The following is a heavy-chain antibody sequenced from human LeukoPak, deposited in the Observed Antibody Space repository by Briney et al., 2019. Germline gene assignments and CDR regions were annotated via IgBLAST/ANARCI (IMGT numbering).Heavy chain of an antibody. CDR3: ARSGGEQLRYFDWSNFDY. D-gene: IGHD3-9*01. CDR1: GGTFSSYA. Sequence: ASVKVSCKASGGTFSSYAISWVRQAPGQGLEWMGGIIPIFGTANYAQKFQGRVTITADKSTSTAYMELSSLRSEDTAVYYCARSGGEQLRYFDWSNFDYWGQGTLVTVSS. CDR2: IIPIFGTA. V-gene: IGHV1-69*06. J-gene: IGHJ4*02.